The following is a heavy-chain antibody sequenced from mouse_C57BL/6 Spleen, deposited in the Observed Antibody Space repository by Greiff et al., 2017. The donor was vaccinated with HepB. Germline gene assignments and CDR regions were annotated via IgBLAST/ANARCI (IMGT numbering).Heavy chain of an antibody. V-gene: IGHV1-26*01. CDR3: ARGGVTGTPDGFAY. CDR1: GYTFTDYY. D-gene: IGHD4-1*01. CDR2: INPNNGGT. J-gene: IGHJ3*01. Sequence: EVQLQQSGPELVKPGASVKISCKASGYTFTDYYMNWVKQSHGKSLEWIGDINPNNGGTSYNQKFKGKATLTVDKSSSTAYLEIRSLTSDDSAVYYCARGGVTGTPDGFAYWGQGTLVTVSA.